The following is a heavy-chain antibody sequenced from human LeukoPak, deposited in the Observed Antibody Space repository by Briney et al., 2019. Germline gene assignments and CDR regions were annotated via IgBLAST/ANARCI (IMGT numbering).Heavy chain of an antibody. Sequence: ASVKVSCKVSGYTLTELSMHWVRQAPGKGLEWMGGFDPEDGETIYAQKFQGRVTMTRDTSTSTDYMELSSLRSEDTAVYYCARDSVVGATDAFDIWGQGTMVTVSS. CDR2: FDPEDGET. J-gene: IGHJ3*02. CDR3: ARDSVVGATDAFDI. D-gene: IGHD1-26*01. CDR1: GYTLTELS. V-gene: IGHV1-24*01.